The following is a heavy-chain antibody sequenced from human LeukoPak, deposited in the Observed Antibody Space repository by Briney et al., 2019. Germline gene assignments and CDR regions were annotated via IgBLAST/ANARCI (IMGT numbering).Heavy chain of an antibody. CDR1: GFTFSDYY. J-gene: IGHJ4*02. D-gene: IGHD3-10*01. CDR3: ARDPVYGSGSYYTY. V-gene: IGHV3-11*06. CDR2: ISSSSSYT. Sequence: GGSLRLSCAASGFTFSDYYMSWTRQAPGKGLEWVSYISSSSSYTNYADSVKGRFTISRDNAKNSLYLQMNSLRAEDTAVYYCARDPVYGSGSYYTYWGQGTLVTVSS.